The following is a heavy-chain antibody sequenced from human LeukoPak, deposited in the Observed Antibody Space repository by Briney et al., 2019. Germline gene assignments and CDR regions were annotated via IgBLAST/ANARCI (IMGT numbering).Heavy chain of an antibody. J-gene: IGHJ3*02. CDR1: GFIFSNYW. CDR3: ARDRDFDWLSNLDAFDI. V-gene: IGHV3-74*03. CDR2: IDRDGSST. D-gene: IGHD3-9*01. Sequence: GGSLRLSCAASGFIFSNYWMHWVRQAPGKGLVWVSRIDRDGSSTMYADSVKGRFTISRDNAKNSLYLQMNSLRAEDTAVYYCARDRDFDWLSNLDAFDIWGQGTMVTVSS.